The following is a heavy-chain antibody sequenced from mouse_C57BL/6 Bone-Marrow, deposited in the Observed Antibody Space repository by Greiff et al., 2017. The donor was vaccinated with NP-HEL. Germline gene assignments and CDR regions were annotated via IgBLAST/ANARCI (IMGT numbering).Heavy chain of an antibody. CDR1: GFNIKDDY. D-gene: IGHD1-1*01. CDR3: TTGGSSPYAMDY. J-gene: IGHJ4*01. CDR2: IDPENGDT. Sequence: VQLKQSGAELVRPGASVKLSCTVSGFNIKDDYMHWVKQRPEQGLEWIGWIDPENGDTEYASKFQGKATITADTSSNTAYLQLSSLPSADTSVYYCTTGGSSPYAMDYWGQGTSVTVSS. V-gene: IGHV14-4*01.